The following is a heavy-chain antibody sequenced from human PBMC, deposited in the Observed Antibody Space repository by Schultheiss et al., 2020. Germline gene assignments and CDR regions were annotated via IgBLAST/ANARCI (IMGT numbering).Heavy chain of an antibody. Sequence: GGSLRLSCAASGFTFEAYNMFWVRLPPGKGLEWVSGISWNSGSIGYADSVKGRFTISRDNAKNSLYLQMNSLRAEDTALYYCAKEGYWGQGTLVTVSS. J-gene: IGHJ4*02. CDR1: GFTFEAYN. V-gene: IGHV3-9*01. CDR3: AKEGY. CDR2: ISWNSGSI.